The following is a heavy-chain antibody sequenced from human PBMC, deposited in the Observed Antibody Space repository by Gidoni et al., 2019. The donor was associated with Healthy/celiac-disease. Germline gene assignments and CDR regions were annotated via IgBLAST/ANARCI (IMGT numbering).Heavy chain of an antibody. V-gene: IGHV3-23*01. D-gene: IGHD1-20*01. CDR2: ISGSGGST. CDR3: AKINWNDGHRDY. CDR1: GFTFSSYS. J-gene: IGHJ4*02. Sequence: EVQLLESGGGLVQPGWSLRLSCPASGFTFSSYSMSWVRQAPGKGLEWVSAISGSGGSTYYADTVKGRFTISRDNSKNTLYLQMNSLRAEDTAVYYCAKINWNDGHRDYWGQGTLVTVSS.